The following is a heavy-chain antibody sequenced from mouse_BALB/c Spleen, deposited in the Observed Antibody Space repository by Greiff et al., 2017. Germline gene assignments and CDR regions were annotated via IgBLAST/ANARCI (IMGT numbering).Heavy chain of an antibody. CDR3: ARSVGGPYWYFDV. CDR1: GYAFSSYW. D-gene: IGHD1-1*02. V-gene: IGHV1-80*01. J-gene: IGHJ1*01. Sequence: VQLQQSGAELVRPGSSVKISCKASGYAFSSYWMNWVKQRPGQGLEWIGQIYPGDGDTNYNGKFKGKATLTADKSSSTAYMQLSSLTSEDSAVYVCARSVGGPYWYFDVWGAGTTVTVSS. CDR2: IYPGDGDT.